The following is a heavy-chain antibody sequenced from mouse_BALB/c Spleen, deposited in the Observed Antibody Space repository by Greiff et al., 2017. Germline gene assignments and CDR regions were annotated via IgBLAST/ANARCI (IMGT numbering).Heavy chain of an antibody. Sequence: EVQLQQSGGGLVQPGGSLKLSCAASGFTFSSYGMSWVRQTPDKRLELVATINSNGGSTYYPDSVKGRFTISRDNAKNTLYLQMSSLKSEDTAMYYCASVYDGYYEGWYFDVWGAGTTVTVSS. CDR3: ASVYDGYYEGWYFDV. CDR1: GFTFSSYG. D-gene: IGHD2-3*01. CDR2: INSNGGST. V-gene: IGHV5-6-3*01. J-gene: IGHJ1*01.